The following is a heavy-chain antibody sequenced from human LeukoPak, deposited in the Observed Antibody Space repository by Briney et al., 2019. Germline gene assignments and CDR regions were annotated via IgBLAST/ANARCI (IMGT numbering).Heavy chain of an antibody. J-gene: IGHJ2*01. D-gene: IGHD4-17*01. CDR1: GFTFSSYT. V-gene: IGHV3-30-3*01. Sequence: PGGSLRLSCAASGFTFSSYTMNWVRQAPGKGLGWVALISYDGSNKFYADSVKGRFSIFRDKSKNTLYLRMNSLRAEDTAVYYCARALPTVDRYWYFDLWGRGTLVTVSS. CDR2: ISYDGSNK. CDR3: ARALPTVDRYWYFDL.